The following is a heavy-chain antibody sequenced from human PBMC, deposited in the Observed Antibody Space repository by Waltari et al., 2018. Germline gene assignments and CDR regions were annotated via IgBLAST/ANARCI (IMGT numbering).Heavy chain of an antibody. J-gene: IGHJ4*02. Sequence: EVQLVESGGGLVQPGGSLRLSCAAYGFTFSSYSMNWVRQAPGKGLEWVSYISSSSSTIYYADSVKGRFTISRDNAKNSLYLQMNSLRAEDTAVYYCARPATSEAYWGQGTLVTVSS. CDR1: GFTFSSYS. CDR2: ISSSSSTI. D-gene: IGHD1-26*01. CDR3: ARPATSEAY. V-gene: IGHV3-48*01.